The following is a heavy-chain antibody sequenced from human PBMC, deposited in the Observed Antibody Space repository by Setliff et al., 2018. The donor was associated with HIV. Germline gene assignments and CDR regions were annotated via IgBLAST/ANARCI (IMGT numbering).Heavy chain of an antibody. CDR1: GGTLSTSA. V-gene: IGHV1-69*13. D-gene: IGHD6-6*01. Sequence: GASVKVSCKASGGTLSTSAIGWLRQAPGQGLEWMGGFIPMFGITQYAPKFQGSVTITADESTSTVYMELNSLRSEDTAVYYCARQKASEYSSSSWFDPWGQGTLVTVPQ. J-gene: IGHJ5*02. CDR2: FIPMFGIT. CDR3: ARQKASEYSSSSWFDP.